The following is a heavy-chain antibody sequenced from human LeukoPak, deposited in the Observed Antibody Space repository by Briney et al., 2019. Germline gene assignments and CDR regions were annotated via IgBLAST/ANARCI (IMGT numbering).Heavy chain of an antibody. CDR3: ARTIYNWNDVTAFGI. D-gene: IGHD1-1*01. J-gene: IGHJ3*02. V-gene: IGHV4-34*01. CDR2: INHSGST. Sequence: SETLSLTCAVYGGSFSGYYWSWIRQPPGKGLEWIGEINHSGSTNYNPSLKSRVTISVDTSKNQFSLKLSSVTPEDTAVYYCARTIYNWNDVTAFGIWGQGTMVTVSS. CDR1: GGSFSGYY.